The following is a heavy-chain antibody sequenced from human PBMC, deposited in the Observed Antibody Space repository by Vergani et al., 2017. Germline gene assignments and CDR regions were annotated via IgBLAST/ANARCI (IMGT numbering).Heavy chain of an antibody. CDR3: AREGVPRCCIVGAPDF. V-gene: IGHV3-7*01. D-gene: IGHD1-26*01. J-gene: IGHJ4*02. CDR2: IKEDGTEK. Sequence: EVQLVESGGDFVQPGGSLTLPCAASGFNVGHLWMSWVRQAPGEGLEWVANIKEDGTEKYYLDSVKGRFTISRDIAENSIYLEMNSLRVEDTAVYYGAREGVPRCCIVGAPDFWGQGTQVTVSS. CDR1: GFNVGHLW.